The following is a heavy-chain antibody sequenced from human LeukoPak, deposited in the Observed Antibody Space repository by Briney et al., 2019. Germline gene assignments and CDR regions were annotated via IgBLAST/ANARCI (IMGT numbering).Heavy chain of an antibody. CDR2: ISGRGGST. D-gene: IGHD6-25*01. Sequence: GRSLRLSCAASGFTFSSYAMSWVRQAPGKGLEWVSAISGRGGSTYYADSVKGRFTISRDNSKNTLYLQMNSLRAEDTAVYYCAKAPSGGLDHFDYWGQGTLVTVSS. V-gene: IGHV3-23*01. J-gene: IGHJ4*02. CDR1: GFTFSSYA. CDR3: AKAPSGGLDHFDY.